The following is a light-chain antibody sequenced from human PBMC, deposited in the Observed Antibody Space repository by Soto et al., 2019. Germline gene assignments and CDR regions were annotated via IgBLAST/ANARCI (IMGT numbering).Light chain of an antibody. V-gene: IGKV1-5*01. J-gene: IGKJ1*01. Sequence: DIQMTQSPSTLSASVGDGVTITCRASQRISTWLAWYQQKPGKAPKLLISDASSLEGGVPSMFGGRGWGTEFTLTINSMQASDFATYYCQQYKSYWTVGQGTNVDI. CDR2: DAS. CDR1: QRISTW. CDR3: QQYKSYWT.